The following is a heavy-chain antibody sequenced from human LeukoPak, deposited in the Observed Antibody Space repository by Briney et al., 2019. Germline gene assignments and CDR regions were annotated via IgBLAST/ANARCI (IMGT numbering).Heavy chain of an antibody. CDR3: ARGAIQYDFWSGFAFDP. CDR2: IIPIFGTA. V-gene: IGHV1-69*13. J-gene: IGHJ5*02. Sequence: SVKVSCKASGGTFSSYAISWVRQAPGQGLEWMGGIIPIFGTANYAQKFQGRVTITADESTSTAYMELSSLRSEDTAVYYCARGAIQYDFWSGFAFDPWGQGTLVTVSS. CDR1: GGTFSSYA. D-gene: IGHD3-3*01.